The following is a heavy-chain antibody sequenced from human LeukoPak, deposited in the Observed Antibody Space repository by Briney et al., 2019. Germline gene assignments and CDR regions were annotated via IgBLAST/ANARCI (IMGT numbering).Heavy chain of an antibody. D-gene: IGHD2-2*01. CDR3: ASHYCSSTSCYADYGMDV. J-gene: IGHJ6*04. CDR1: GYTFTSYG. Sequence: ASVKVSCKASGYTFTSYGISWVRQAPGQGLEWMGWISAYNGNTNYAQKLQGRVTMTTDTSTSTAYMVLRSLRSDDTAVYYCASHYCSSTSCYADYGMDVWGKGTTVTVSS. CDR2: ISAYNGNT. V-gene: IGHV1-18*04.